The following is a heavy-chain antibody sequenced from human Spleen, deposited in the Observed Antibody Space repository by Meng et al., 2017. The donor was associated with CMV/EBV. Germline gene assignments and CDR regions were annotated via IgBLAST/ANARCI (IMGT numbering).Heavy chain of an antibody. CDR3: ARGRGYSYGYLDY. V-gene: IGHV4-4*02. CDR1: GAAISSKYW. D-gene: IGHD5-18*01. CDR2: IYNSGST. Sequence: VDGAAISSKYWWSWVRKPPGKGLEGIGEIYNSGSTNYNPSLKSRVTISVDKSKNQFSLKLSSVTAADTAVYYCARGRGYSYGYLDYWGQGTLVTVSS. J-gene: IGHJ4*02.